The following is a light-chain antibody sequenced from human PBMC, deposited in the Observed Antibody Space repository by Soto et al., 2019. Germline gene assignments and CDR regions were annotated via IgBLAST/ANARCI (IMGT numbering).Light chain of an antibody. CDR1: QNIGIW. V-gene: IGKV1-5*03. CDR2: KAY. J-gene: IGKJ1*01. Sequence: DIQMTQSPSTLSASVGDRVTITCRASQNIGIWLAGYQQKPGKAPKLLIYKAYSLESGVPSRFSGSGSGTEFPHTISSLQPDDFTTYYCQLYDTYRTFGQGTKVQIK. CDR3: QLYDTYRT.